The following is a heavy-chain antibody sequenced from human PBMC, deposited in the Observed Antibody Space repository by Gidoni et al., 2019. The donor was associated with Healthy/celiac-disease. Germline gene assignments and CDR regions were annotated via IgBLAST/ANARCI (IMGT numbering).Heavy chain of an antibody. CDR1: GGSISSYY. CDR3: AREDKTYYYDSSGYYPEGYFDY. J-gene: IGHJ4*02. V-gene: IGHV4-59*01. Sequence: QVQLQESGPGLVKPSETLSLTCTVSGGSISSYYWSWIRQPPGKGLEWIGYIYYSGSTNYNPSLKSRVTISVDTSKNQFSLKLSSVTAADTAVYYCAREDKTYYYDSSGYYPEGYFDYWGQGTLVTVSS. D-gene: IGHD3-22*01. CDR2: IYYSGST.